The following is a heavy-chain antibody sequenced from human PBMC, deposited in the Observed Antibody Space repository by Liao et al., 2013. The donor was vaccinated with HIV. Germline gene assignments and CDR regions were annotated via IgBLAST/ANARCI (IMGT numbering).Heavy chain of an antibody. D-gene: IGHD1-26*01. J-gene: IGHJ6*03. Sequence: QLQLQESGPGLVKPSETLSLTCTVSGGSISSSSYYWGWIRQPPGKGLEWIGSIYYSGSTYYNPSLKSRVTISVDTSKNQFSLKLSSVTAADTAMYYCARDQEWELLPGYYYYYMDVWGKGTTVTVSS. CDR2: IYYSGST. CDR1: GGSISSSSYY. V-gene: IGHV4-39*07. CDR3: ARDQEWELLPGYYYYYMDV.